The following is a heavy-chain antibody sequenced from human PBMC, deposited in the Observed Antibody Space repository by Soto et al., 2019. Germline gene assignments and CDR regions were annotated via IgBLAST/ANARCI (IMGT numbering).Heavy chain of an antibody. J-gene: IGHJ6*03. D-gene: IGHD2-2*01. V-gene: IGHV4-34*01. CDR3: ARVERYCRSTSCDYYYYYYMDV. Sequence: SETLSLTCAVYGGSFSGYYWSWIRQPPGKGLEWIGEINHSGSTNYNPSLKSRVTISVDTSKNQFSLKLSSVTASDTAVYYCARVERYCRSTSCDYYYYYYMDVWGKGTTVTVSS. CDR2: INHSGST. CDR1: GGSFSGYY.